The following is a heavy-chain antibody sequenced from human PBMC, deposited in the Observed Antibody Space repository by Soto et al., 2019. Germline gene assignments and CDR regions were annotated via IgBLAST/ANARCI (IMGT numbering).Heavy chain of an antibody. CDR2: IIPYNGIT. CDR3: ARDVVVAVAGDFDY. Sequence: ASVKVSCKASGGTFSSYTISWVRQAPGQGLEWMGWIIPYNGITNYAQKLQGRVTMTTDTSTSTAYMELRSLRSDDTAVYYCARDVVVAVAGDFDYWGQGTLVTVSS. D-gene: IGHD2-15*01. V-gene: IGHV1-18*01. J-gene: IGHJ4*02. CDR1: GGTFSSYT.